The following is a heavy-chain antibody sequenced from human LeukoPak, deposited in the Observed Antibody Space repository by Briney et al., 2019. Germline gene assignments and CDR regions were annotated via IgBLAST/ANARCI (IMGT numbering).Heavy chain of an antibody. Sequence: SVKVSCKASGGTFISYAISWVRQAPGKGLEWMEGIIPIFGTAHYAHKFQGRVTITTDESTSTAYMELSSLRSEDTAVYYCASHDFGVVIGYYYYMDVWGKGTTVTVSS. J-gene: IGHJ6*03. CDR2: IIPIFGTA. CDR3: ASHDFGVVIGYYYYMDV. V-gene: IGHV1-69*05. CDR1: GGTFISYA. D-gene: IGHD3-3*01.